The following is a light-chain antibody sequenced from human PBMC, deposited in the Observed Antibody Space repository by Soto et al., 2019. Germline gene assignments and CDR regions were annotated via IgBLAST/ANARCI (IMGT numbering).Light chain of an antibody. Sequence: QSVLTQPPSASGTPGQRVTISCSGSSSHIGSNTVNWYQQLPGTAPKLLIYSNNQRPSGVPDRFSGSKSGTSASLAITGLQSEDEPDYYCAAWDDSLNGRYVFGTGTKVTVL. CDR3: AAWDDSLNGRYV. CDR2: SNN. CDR1: SSHIGSNT. J-gene: IGLJ1*01. V-gene: IGLV1-44*01.